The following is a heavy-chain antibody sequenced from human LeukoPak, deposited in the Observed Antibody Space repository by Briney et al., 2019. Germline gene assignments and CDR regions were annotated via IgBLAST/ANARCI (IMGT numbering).Heavy chain of an antibody. D-gene: IGHD6-19*01. Sequence: GGSLRLSCAASGFTFSSYGMHWVRQAPGKGLEWVAVISYDGSNKYYADTVKGRFTISRDNSKNTLYLQMNSLRAEDTAVYYCAKDPGAVAGYFDYWGQGTLVTVSS. V-gene: IGHV3-30*18. J-gene: IGHJ4*02. CDR1: GFTFSSYG. CDR2: ISYDGSNK. CDR3: AKDPGAVAGYFDY.